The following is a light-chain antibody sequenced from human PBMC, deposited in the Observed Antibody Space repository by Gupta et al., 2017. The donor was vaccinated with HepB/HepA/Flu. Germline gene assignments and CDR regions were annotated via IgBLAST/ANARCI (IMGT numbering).Light chain of an antibody. Sequence: SYELTQPTSVSVSPGQTATITCSGDALPKQFSYWYQQKPGHAPVVIIYRDTERTSGIPERFSGSTSGTIITLTISGVQAEDEADYYCQAADRSGTYVVFGGGTKLTVL. CDR3: QAADRSGTYVV. J-gene: IGLJ2*01. CDR1: ALPKQF. V-gene: IGLV3-25*03. CDR2: RDT.